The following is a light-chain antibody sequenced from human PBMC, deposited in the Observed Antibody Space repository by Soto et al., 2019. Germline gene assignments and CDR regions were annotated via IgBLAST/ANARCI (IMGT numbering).Light chain of an antibody. V-gene: IGLV2-14*01. J-gene: IGLJ1*01. CDR1: SNDVGGYNY. Sequence: QCVLTQAASVSXAAGQSSTISCTGTSNDVGGYNYVSWYQQYPDKAPTLIIYDVSNRPSGVSTRFSGSKSGNRASLTISGLQAEDEADYYCSSYTTTTTSCVFGTGTKVTVL. CDR2: DVS. CDR3: SSYTTTTTSCV.